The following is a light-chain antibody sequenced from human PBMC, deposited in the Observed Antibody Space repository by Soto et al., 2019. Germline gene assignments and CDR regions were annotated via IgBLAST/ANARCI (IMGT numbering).Light chain of an antibody. CDR3: QQSYSTPYT. J-gene: IGKJ2*01. V-gene: IGKV1-39*01. CDR2: AAS. CDR1: QSISNY. Sequence: DIQMTQSPSSLSASIGDRVTVTCRASQSISNYLNWYQQKPGKAPELLIYAASKLQSGVPSRFCGNGSGTGIPLTINTPQPEDFATYFCQQSYSTPYTFGQGTKLDIK.